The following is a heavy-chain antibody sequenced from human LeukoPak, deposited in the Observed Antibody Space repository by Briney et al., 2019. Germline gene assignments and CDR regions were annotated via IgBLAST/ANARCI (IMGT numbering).Heavy chain of an antibody. Sequence: HPGGSLRLSCAASGFTFSTYAMSWVRQAPGKGLEWVSAISGSGDNGDNTYYADSVKGQFTISRDNSKNTLYLQMNSLSAEDAAIYYCAKSGSTSWYLDYWGQGTLVTVSS. V-gene: IGHV3-23*01. D-gene: IGHD6-13*01. CDR2: ISGSGDNGDNT. CDR3: AKSGSTSWYLDY. CDR1: GFTFSTYA. J-gene: IGHJ4*02.